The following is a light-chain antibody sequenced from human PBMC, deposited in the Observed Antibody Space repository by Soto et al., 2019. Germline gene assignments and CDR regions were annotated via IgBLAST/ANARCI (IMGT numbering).Light chain of an antibody. V-gene: IGLV2-11*01. CDR1: SSDVGGYNY. Sequence: QSALTQPRSVSGSPGQSVTISCTGTSSDVGGYNYVSWYQQHPGKAPKLMIHDVSKRPSGVPDRFSGSKSGNTASLPISGLQAEDEADYYCCSYAGSYTWVFGGGTKLTVL. CDR3: CSYAGSYTWV. J-gene: IGLJ3*02. CDR2: DVS.